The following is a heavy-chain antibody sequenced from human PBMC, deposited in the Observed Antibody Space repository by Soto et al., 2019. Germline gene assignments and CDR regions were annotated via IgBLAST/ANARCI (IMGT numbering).Heavy chain of an antibody. Sequence: GGSLRLSCAASGFTFSSYGMHWVRQAPGKGLEWVAVIWYDGSNKYYADSVKGRFTISRDNSKNTLYLQMNSLRAEDTAVYYCARGGGGRPNDYWRQGTLVTVSS. D-gene: IGHD2-15*01. CDR2: IWYDGSNK. CDR3: ARGGGGRPNDY. V-gene: IGHV3-33*01. J-gene: IGHJ4*02. CDR1: GFTFSSYG.